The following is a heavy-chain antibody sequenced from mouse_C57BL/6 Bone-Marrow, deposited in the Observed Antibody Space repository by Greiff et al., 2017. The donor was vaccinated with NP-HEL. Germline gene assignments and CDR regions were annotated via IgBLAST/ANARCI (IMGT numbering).Heavy chain of an antibody. J-gene: IGHJ2*01. CDR1: GYTFTDYE. CDR2: IDPETGGT. D-gene: IGHD2-2*01. CDR3: TRDGYDGDY. V-gene: IGHV1-15*01. Sequence: VQLQQSGAELVRPGASVTLSCKASGYTFTDYEMHWVKQTPVHGLEWIGAIDPETGGTAYNQKFKGKAILTADKSSSTAYMELRSLTSEDSAVYYCTRDGYDGDYGGQGTTLTVSS.